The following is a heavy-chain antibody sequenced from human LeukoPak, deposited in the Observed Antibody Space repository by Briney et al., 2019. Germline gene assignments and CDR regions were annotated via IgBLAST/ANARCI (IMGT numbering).Heavy chain of an antibody. D-gene: IGHD6-19*01. J-gene: IGHJ4*02. CDR3: ARDREQWLPRPGGLDY. V-gene: IGHV1-69*04. CDR2: IIPILGIA. CDR1: GGTFSSYA. Sequence: ASVKVSCKASGGTFSSYAISWVRQAPGQGLEWMGRIIPILGIANYAQKFQGRVTITADKSTSTAYMELSSLRSGDTAVYYCARDREQWLPRPGGLDYWGQGTLVAVSS.